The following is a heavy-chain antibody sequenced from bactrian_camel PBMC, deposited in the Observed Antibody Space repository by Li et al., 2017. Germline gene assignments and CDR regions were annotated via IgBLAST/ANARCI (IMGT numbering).Heavy chain of an antibody. J-gene: IGHJ4*01. V-gene: IGHV3S54*01. CDR2: IYTGDART. CDR1: GYNFRSFL. Sequence: VQLVESGGGSVQAGGSLKPSCVASGYNFRSFLMGWYRQAPGKEREGVAAIYTGDARTVYYADSVKGRFTISPDNEKKTVYLQMNSLKPEDTAVYYCASDRGFVGCSDHQGQGTQVTVS. D-gene: IGHD3*01.